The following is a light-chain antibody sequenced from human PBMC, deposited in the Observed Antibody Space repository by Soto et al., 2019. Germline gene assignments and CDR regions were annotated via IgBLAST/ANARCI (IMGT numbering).Light chain of an antibody. J-gene: IGKJ3*01. CDR3: QQYGGTPVFT. CDR2: GAS. CDR1: QSVSSSY. Sequence: EIVLTQSPGTLSLSPGERATLSCRASQSVSSSYLAWYQQKPGQAPRLLIYGASSRATGIPDRFSGSGSGTDFTLTISRLEPEDFAAYYCQQYGGTPVFTFGPGTKVDIK. V-gene: IGKV3-20*01.